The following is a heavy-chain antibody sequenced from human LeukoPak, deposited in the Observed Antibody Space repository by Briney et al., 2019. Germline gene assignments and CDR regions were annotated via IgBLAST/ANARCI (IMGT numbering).Heavy chain of an antibody. CDR1: VESVSGYY. Sequence: PSETLSLTCAVYVESVSGYYWSWIRQPPGKGLEWIGEIHHSGSTNYNPSLESRVTLSVDTSKNQFSLRLTSVTAADTAVYYCARNTYYNILTGYYGYFDLWGRGTLVTVSS. CDR2: IHHSGST. J-gene: IGHJ2*01. D-gene: IGHD3-9*01. V-gene: IGHV4-34*01. CDR3: ARNTYYNILTGYYGYFDL.